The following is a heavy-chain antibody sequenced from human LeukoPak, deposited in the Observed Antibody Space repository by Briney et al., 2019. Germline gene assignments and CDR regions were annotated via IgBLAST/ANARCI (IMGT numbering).Heavy chain of an antibody. CDR1: GGTFSSYA. CDR3: ARDRAPVLRFLEWPYNWFDP. V-gene: IGHV1-69*13. Sequence: VASVKVSCKASGGTFSSYAISWVRQAPGQGLEWMGGIIPIFGTANYAQTFQGRVTITADESTSTAYMELSSLRSEDTAVYYCARDRAPVLRFLEWPYNWFDPWGQGTLVTVSS. J-gene: IGHJ5*02. D-gene: IGHD3-3*01. CDR2: IIPIFGTA.